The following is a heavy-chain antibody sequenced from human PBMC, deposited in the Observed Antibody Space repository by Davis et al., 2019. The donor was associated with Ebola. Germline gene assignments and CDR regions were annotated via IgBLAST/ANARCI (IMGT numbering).Heavy chain of an antibody. CDR3: VRFGFGAF. Sequence: PSETLSLTCTFSDGSISTHYWNWIRQPPGKGLEWIGIIYDRGRTNYNPSLKSRVTISGDTSKNQFFLKLTSVTAADTAVYYGVRFGFGAFWGQGIPVTVSS. D-gene: IGHD3-3*01. J-gene: IGHJ4*02. V-gene: IGHV4-59*11. CDR1: DGSISTHY. CDR2: IYDRGRT.